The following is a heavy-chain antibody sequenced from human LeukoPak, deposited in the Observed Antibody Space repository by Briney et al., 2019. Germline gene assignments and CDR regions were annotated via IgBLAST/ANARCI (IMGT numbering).Heavy chain of an antibody. CDR3: ATDGAGFDT. Sequence: GGSLRLSCAASGFTFSDYYMNWIRQAPGKGLEWLSYINIGGTNTHYADSVKGRFTISRDNAKKSLYLEMNNLRAEDTAVYYCATDGAGFDTWGQGVLVTVSS. V-gene: IGHV3-11*01. J-gene: IGHJ5*02. CDR1: GFTFSDYY. CDR2: INIGGTNT.